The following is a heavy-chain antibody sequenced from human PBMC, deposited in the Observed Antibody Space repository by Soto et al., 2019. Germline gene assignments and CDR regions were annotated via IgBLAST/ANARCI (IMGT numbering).Heavy chain of an antibody. CDR3: ARVLRDSSGYYYPSAFDY. CDR2: IYSGGST. J-gene: IGHJ4*02. D-gene: IGHD3-22*01. CDR1: GFTVSSNY. V-gene: IGHV3-66*01. Sequence: EVQLVESGGGLVQPGGSLRLSCAASGFTVSSNYMSWVRQAPGKGLEWVSVIYSGGSTYYADSVKGRFTISRDNSKNTXXLQMNSLRAEDTAVYYCARVLRDSSGYYYPSAFDYWGQGTLVTVSS.